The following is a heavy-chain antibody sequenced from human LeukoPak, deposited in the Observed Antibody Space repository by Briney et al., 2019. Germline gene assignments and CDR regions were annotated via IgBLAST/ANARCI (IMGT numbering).Heavy chain of an antibody. V-gene: IGHV3-48*03. D-gene: IGHD3-22*01. CDR2: ISSSGSTI. CDR1: GFTFSSYE. Sequence: PGGSLGLSCAASGFTFSSYEMNWVRQAPGKGLEWVSYISSSGSTIYYADPVKGRFTISRDNSKNTLYLQMNSLRAEDTAVYYCARDLPEHYYDSSPAWFDPWGQGTLVTVSS. J-gene: IGHJ5*02. CDR3: ARDLPEHYYDSSPAWFDP.